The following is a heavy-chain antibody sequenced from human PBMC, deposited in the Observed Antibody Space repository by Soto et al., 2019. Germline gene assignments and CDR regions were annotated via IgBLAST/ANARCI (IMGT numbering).Heavy chain of an antibody. Sequence: QVQLVQSGAEVKKPGSSVKVSCKASGGTFSSYAISWVRQAPGQGLEWMGGIIPIFGTANYAQKFQGRVTITADKSTSTAYMELGRLRSEDTAVYYCARGLGVGDYDYVWGSYRPYDFDYWGQGTLVTVSS. J-gene: IGHJ4*02. CDR2: IIPIFGTA. V-gene: IGHV1-69*06. D-gene: IGHD3-16*02. CDR1: GGTFSSYA. CDR3: ARGLGVGDYDYVWGSYRPYDFDY.